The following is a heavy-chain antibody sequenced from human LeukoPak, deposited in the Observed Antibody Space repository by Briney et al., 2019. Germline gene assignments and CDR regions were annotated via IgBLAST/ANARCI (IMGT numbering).Heavy chain of an antibody. CDR3: ARGDRDGYNFLYYFDY. CDR2: IYTSGST. Sequence: SETLSLTCTVSGGSISSGSYYWSWIRQPAGKGLEWIGRIYTSGSTNYNPSLKSRVTISVDTSKNQFSLKLSSVTAADTAVYYCARGDRDGYNFLYYFDYWGQGTLVTVSS. CDR1: GGSISSGSYY. D-gene: IGHD5-24*01. J-gene: IGHJ4*02. V-gene: IGHV4-61*02.